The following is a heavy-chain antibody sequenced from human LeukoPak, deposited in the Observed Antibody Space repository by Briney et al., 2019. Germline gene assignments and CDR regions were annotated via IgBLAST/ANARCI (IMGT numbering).Heavy chain of an antibody. V-gene: IGHV3-74*01. D-gene: IGHD3-3*01. J-gene: IGHJ4*02. CDR3: AKDHYWSIDY. CDR2: IEGDGIST. Sequence: GGSLRLSCAASGFDFSSNWMHWVRHAPGQGLVWVSRIEGDGISTNYADSVKGRFTISRDIAKNTLYLQMNSLRAEDTGVYYCAKDHYWSIDYWGRGTLVTVSS. CDR1: GFDFSSNW.